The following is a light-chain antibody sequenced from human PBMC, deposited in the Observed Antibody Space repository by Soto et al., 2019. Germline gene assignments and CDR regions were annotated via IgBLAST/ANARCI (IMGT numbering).Light chain of an antibody. J-gene: IGKJ3*01. Sequence: EIVLTQSPATLSLSPWERSTLSCRASQSVNSYLAWYQQKPGQAPRLLIYDASNRATGIPARFSGSGSGTDFTLTISSLEPEDFAVYYCQQRSDWPPFTFGPGTKVDIK. CDR1: QSVNSY. CDR3: QQRSDWPPFT. V-gene: IGKV3-11*01. CDR2: DAS.